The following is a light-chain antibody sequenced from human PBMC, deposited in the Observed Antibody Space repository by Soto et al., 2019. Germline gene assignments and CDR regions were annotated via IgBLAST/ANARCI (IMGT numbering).Light chain of an antibody. V-gene: IGKV1D-12*01. Sequence: DIQMTQSPSSVSASIGDTVTITCRASQDISTLLAWYQQKPGKAPKLLIYGASTLESGVPSRFSGRGSGTDFTLTISSLQPEDFAVYYCQQYNNWPQTFGQGTKVEIK. CDR2: GAS. CDR3: QQYNNWPQT. J-gene: IGKJ1*01. CDR1: QDISTL.